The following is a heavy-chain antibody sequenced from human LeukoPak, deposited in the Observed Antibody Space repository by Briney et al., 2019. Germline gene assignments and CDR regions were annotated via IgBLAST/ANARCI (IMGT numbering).Heavy chain of an antibody. CDR2: IYYSGGA. D-gene: IGHD5-18*01. J-gene: IGHJ4*02. Sequence: SETLSLTCTVSGGSISSYYWSWIRQPPGKGLEWVGYIYYSGGARYSPSLQSRITISVDTSKNQFSLKLSSVTAADTAVYYCASYSYGLSYYFDYWGQGTLVTVSS. CDR3: ASYSYGLSYYFDY. V-gene: IGHV4-59*12. CDR1: GGSISSYY.